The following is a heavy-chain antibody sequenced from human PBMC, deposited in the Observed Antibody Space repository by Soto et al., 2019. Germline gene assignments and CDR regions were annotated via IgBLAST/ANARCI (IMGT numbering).Heavy chain of an antibody. CDR1: GFTFSSYS. CDR3: AKKVNSGSGSQFFDY. D-gene: IGHD3-10*01. CDR2: FRSGGDDETT. J-gene: IGHJ4*02. Sequence: EVQLLESGGGLVQPGGSLRLSCAASGFTFSSYSMSWVRQAPGKGLEWVSGFRSGGDDETTYYADAVRGRFTISRDNSKXTLFLQMNSLRAEDTAIYYCAKKVNSGSGSQFFDYWGQGTLVTVSS. V-gene: IGHV3-23*01.